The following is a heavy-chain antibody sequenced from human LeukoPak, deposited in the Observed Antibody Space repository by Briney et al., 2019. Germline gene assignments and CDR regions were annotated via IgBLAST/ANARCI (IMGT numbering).Heavy chain of an antibody. V-gene: IGHV3-53*01. J-gene: IGHJ1*01. CDR3: TTVRGSDLQYFQH. CDR1: GFSVSTNY. CDR2: IYGGGST. D-gene: IGHD1-26*01. Sequence: GGSLRLSCAASGFSVSTNYMSWVRQAPGKGLEWVSVIYGGGSTNYADSVKARFTISRDNSKNTLYLQMNTLRAEDTAVYYCTTVRGSDLQYFQHWGQGTLVTVSS.